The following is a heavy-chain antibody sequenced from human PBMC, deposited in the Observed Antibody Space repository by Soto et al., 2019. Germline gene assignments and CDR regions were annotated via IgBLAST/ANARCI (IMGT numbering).Heavy chain of an antibody. J-gene: IGHJ5*02. Sequence: QVQLQESGPRLVKPSQTLSLTCTVSGGSISSGGYYWSWMRQQPGKGLEWIGYIDSSGRTYYNPSLKIRFTISVDTSKNQFSLKLSAVTAADTAVYYCPRSIDPWGRGTLVTVSS. CDR1: GGSISSGGYY. CDR2: IDSSGRT. V-gene: IGHV4-31*03. CDR3: PRSIDP.